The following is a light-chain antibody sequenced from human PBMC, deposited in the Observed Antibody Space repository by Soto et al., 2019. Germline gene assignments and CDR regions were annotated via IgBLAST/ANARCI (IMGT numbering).Light chain of an antibody. J-gene: IGKJ5*01. V-gene: IGKV3-15*01. CDR1: QSVNIN. Sequence: EIVMTHSPATLSVSPGEIATLSCGASQSVNINLAWYQQKAGQAPRLLIYSASTRAAGIPARFSGTGSETDFTLSIDSLQSEDFAVYYCQQYDNWPPYTFGQGTRLEIK. CDR2: SAS. CDR3: QQYDNWPPYT.